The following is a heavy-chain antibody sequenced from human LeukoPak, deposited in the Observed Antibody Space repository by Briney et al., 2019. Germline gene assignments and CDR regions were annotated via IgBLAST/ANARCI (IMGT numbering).Heavy chain of an antibody. CDR3: ARDRGITGTTEFDP. Sequence: PSETLSLTCSASGDSISDYYWSWIRQPPGKGLEWIGYMHSSGSTNYNPSLKSRVTISVDTSKNQFSLKLSSVTAADTALYYCARDRGITGTTEFDPWGQGTLVIVSS. CDR2: MHSSGST. D-gene: IGHD1-7*01. J-gene: IGHJ5*02. CDR1: GDSISDYY. V-gene: IGHV4-59*01.